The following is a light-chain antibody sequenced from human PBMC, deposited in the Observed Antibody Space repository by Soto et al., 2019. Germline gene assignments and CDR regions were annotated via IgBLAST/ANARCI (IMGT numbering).Light chain of an antibody. J-gene: IGKJ5*01. CDR2: DAS. CDR3: QQRSNWPQVT. Sequence: EIELTQSPATLSFSPGERATLSCRASQSVSSYLAWYQQKPGQAPRLLIYDASNRATGIPARFSGSGSGTDFTLTISSLEPEDFAVYYCQQRSNWPQVTFGQGTRLEIK. V-gene: IGKV3-11*01. CDR1: QSVSSY.